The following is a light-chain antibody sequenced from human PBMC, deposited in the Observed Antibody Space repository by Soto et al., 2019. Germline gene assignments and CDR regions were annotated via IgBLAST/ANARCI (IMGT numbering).Light chain of an antibody. Sequence: QSALTQPASVSGSPGQSITISCPGTSSDVGGYNYVSWYQQHPGKAPKLMIYDVSNRPSGVSNRFSGSKSGNTASLTISGLQAEDEADYYCSSYTSSFSYVFGTGTKVTVL. CDR2: DVS. J-gene: IGLJ1*01. CDR3: SSYTSSFSYV. V-gene: IGLV2-14*01. CDR1: SSDVGGYNY.